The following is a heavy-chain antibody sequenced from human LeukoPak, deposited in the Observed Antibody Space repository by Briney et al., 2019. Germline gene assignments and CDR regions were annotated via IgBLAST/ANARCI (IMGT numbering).Heavy chain of an antibody. D-gene: IGHD3-10*01. CDR1: GFTFSSYW. V-gene: IGHV3-74*01. Sequence: QSGGSLRLSCAASGFTFSSYWMFWVRQGPGKGLVWVSSIKGDGSGISYADSVQGRFIISRDNAKNTLYLQMNSLRAEDTAVYCCTRGGLPAGFDLWGRGTLVTVSS. CDR2: IKGDGSGI. J-gene: IGHJ2*01. CDR3: TRGGLPAGFDL.